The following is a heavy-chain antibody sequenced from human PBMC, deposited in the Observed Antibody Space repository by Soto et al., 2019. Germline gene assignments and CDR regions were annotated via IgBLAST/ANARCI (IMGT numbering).Heavy chain of an antibody. CDR3: ARDGNGMDV. Sequence: SETLSLSCTASGVTISSYYWSWIRQPPGKGLEWIGYIYYSGSTNYNPSLKSRVTISVDTSKNQFSLKLSSVTAADTAVYYCARDGNGMDVWGQGTTVTV. CDR1: GVTISSYY. V-gene: IGHV4-59*12. J-gene: IGHJ6*02. D-gene: IGHD2-15*01. CDR2: IYYSGST.